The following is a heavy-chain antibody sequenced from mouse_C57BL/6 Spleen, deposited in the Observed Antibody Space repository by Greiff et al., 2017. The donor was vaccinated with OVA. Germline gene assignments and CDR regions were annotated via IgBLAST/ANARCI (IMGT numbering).Heavy chain of an antibody. CDR3: AREKFYAMDY. V-gene: IGHV5-4*01. CDR1: GFTFSSYA. J-gene: IGHJ4*01. CDR2: ISDGGSYT. Sequence: DVKLVESGGGLVKPGGSLKLSCAASGFTFSSYAMSWVRQTPEKRLEWVATISDGGSYTYYPDNVKGRFTISRDNAKNNLYLQMSHLKSEDTAMYYCAREKFYAMDYWGQGTSVTVSS.